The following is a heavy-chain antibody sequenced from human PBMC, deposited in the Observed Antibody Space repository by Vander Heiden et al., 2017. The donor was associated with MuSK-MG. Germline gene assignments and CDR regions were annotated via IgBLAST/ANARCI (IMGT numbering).Heavy chain of an antibody. J-gene: IGHJ6*02. V-gene: IGHV3-33*01. Sequence: GFTFSTYGMHWVRQAPRKGLEWVAVIWYDGSNKYYADSVKGRSTISRDNSKNTLYLQMNSLRAEETAVYYCAREKFASGSRSDYYYGMDVWGQGTTVTVSS. CDR3: AREKFASGSRSDYYYGMDV. CDR2: IWYDGSNK. D-gene: IGHD3-10*01. CDR1: GFTFSTYG.